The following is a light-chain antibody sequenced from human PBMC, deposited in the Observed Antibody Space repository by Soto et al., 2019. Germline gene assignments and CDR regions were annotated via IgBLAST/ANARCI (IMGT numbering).Light chain of an antibody. CDR3: TSYTSSTTWV. CDR1: SSDVGRYNY. V-gene: IGLV2-14*01. Sequence: QSALTQPASVSGSPGQSITISCTGTSSDVGRYNYVSWYQQHPGKAPKLMIYEVSNRPSGVSNRFSASKSVNTASLTISGLQAEDEADYYCTSYTSSTTWVFGGGTQLTVL. J-gene: IGLJ3*02. CDR2: EVS.